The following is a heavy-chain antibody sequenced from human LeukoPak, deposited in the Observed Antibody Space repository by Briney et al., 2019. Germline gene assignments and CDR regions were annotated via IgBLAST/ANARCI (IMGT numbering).Heavy chain of an antibody. V-gene: IGHV3-11*04. Sequence: GGSLRLSCAASGFTFSDYYMSWIRQAPGKGLEWVSYISSSGSTIYYADSVKGRFTISRDNAKNSLYLQMNSLRAEDTAVYYCAGESYSSSWPRGGNWFDPWGQGTLVTVSS. CDR1: GFTFSDYY. CDR2: ISSSGSTI. CDR3: AGESYSSSWPRGGNWFDP. D-gene: IGHD6-13*01. J-gene: IGHJ5*02.